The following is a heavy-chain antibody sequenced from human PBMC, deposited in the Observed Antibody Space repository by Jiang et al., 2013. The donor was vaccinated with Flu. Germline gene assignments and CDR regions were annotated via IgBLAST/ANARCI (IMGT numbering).Heavy chain of an antibody. Sequence: QLVESGAEVKKPGESPKISCKGSGYSFTSYWIGWVRQTPGKGLEWMGIIYPGDSDTRYSPSFQGQVTISADKSIRTAYLQWSSLKASDTAMYYCARHQEVVLSNDAFDIWGQGTMVTVSS. D-gene: IGHD3-22*01. CDR3: ARHQEVVLSNDAFDI. J-gene: IGHJ3*02. V-gene: IGHV5-51*01. CDR1: GYSFTSYW. CDR2: IYPGDSDT.